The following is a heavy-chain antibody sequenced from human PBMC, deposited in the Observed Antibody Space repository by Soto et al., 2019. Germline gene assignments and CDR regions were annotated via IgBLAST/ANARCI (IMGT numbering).Heavy chain of an antibody. CDR3: ARDSWGLAVPDYHYYAMDV. CDR2: ISVYSGST. CDR1: GYTFTSYG. V-gene: IGHV1-18*04. D-gene: IGHD6-19*01. Sequence: QVQLVQSGAEVKKPGASVRVSCEASGYTFTSYGISWVRQAPGQGLEWMGWISVYSGSTNYAQKLQGRVTMTTARSTRAVSMELRSLRSDDTAVYYCARDSWGLAVPDYHYYAMDVWGQGTTVTVS. J-gene: IGHJ6*02.